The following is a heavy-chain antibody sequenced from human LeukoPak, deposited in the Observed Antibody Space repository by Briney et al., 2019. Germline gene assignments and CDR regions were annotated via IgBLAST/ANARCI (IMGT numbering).Heavy chain of an antibody. D-gene: IGHD3-16*01. V-gene: IGHV3-74*01. CDR1: GFPFSAYW. CDR3: AKDMTGPDDS. J-gene: IGHJ4*02. CDR2: INTDGTYT. Sequence: GGSLRLSCAASGFPFSAYWVHWVRQAPGKGLVWVSRINTDGTYTSYADSVKGRFTISRDNAQNTLFLQMTSLRVEDTAVYYCAKDMTGPDDSWGPGTQVTVSS.